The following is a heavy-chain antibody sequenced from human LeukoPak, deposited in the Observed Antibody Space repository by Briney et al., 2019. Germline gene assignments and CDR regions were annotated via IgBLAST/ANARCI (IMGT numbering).Heavy chain of an antibody. J-gene: IGHJ5*02. CDR3: ARWDGDYEGAEWFDP. CDR1: GFTFSNYA. V-gene: IGHV3-7*01. D-gene: IGHD4-17*01. CDR2: IKQDGSEK. Sequence: GGSLRLSCAASGFTFSNYAMSWVRQAPGKGLEWVANIKQDGSEKYYVDSVKGRFTISRDNAKNSLYLQMNSLRAEDTAVYYCARWDGDYEGAEWFDPWGQGTLVTVSS.